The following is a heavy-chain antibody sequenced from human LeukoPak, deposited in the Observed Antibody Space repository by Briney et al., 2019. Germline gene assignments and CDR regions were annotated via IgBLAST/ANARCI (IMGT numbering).Heavy chain of an antibody. CDR2: IIPIFGTA. CDR1: GGTFSSYA. V-gene: IGHV1-69*05. CDR3: ASSTFYDSSGYYHGWFDP. D-gene: IGHD3-22*01. Sequence: ASVKVSCKASGGTFSSYAISWVRQAPGQGREWMGGIIPIFGTANYAQKFQGRVTITTDESTSTAYMELSSLRSEDTAVYYCASSTFYDSSGYYHGWFDPWGQGTLVTVSS. J-gene: IGHJ5*02.